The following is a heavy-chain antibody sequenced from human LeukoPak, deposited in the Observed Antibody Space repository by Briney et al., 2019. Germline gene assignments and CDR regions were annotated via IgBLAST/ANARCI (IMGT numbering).Heavy chain of an antibody. J-gene: IGHJ4*02. V-gene: IGHV1-69*13. D-gene: IGHD3-3*01. CDR3: ARVRFLEWLLIDY. CDR2: IIPIFGTA. CDR1: GGTFISYA. Sequence: SVNVSCKASGGTFISYAISWVRQAPGQGLEWMGGIIPIFGTANYAQKFQGRVTITADESTSTAYMELSSLRSEDTAVYYCARVRFLEWLLIDYWGQGTLVTVSS.